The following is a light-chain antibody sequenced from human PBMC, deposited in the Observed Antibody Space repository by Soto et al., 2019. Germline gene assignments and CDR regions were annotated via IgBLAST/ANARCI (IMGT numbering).Light chain of an antibody. CDR2: EVS. Sequence: SVLTQPASVSGSPGQSITISCTGTSSDVGGYNYVSWSQQHPGKAPKLLISEVSNRPSGVSNRFSGSKSGNTASLTISGLQADDEADYYCSSYTASSTLLFGTGTKGTVL. V-gene: IGLV2-14*03. CDR3: SSYTASSTLL. CDR1: SSDVGGYNY. J-gene: IGLJ1*01.